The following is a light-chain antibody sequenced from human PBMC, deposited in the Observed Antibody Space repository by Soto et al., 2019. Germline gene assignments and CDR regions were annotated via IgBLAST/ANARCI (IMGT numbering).Light chain of an antibody. V-gene: IGKV3-20*01. CDR2: GAS. CDR3: QQYGTSPRT. CDR1: QSVSSSY. J-gene: IGKJ2*01. Sequence: EVVLTQSPGTLSLSPGERATLSCRASQSVSSSYLAWYQQKPGQAPRLLIYGASSRATGIPDRFSGGGSGTDFTLTISSLEPEDFAVYYCQQYGTSPRTFGQGTKLEIK.